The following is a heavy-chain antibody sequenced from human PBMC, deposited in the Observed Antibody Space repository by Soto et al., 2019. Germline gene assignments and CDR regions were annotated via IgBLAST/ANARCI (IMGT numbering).Heavy chain of an antibody. Sequence: QVQLVQSGAEVKKPGSSVKVSCKASGGTFSSYAISWVRQAPGQGLEWMGGIIPIFGTANYAQKFQGRVTITADKSTSTAYMELSSLRSEDTAVYYCARDRGLERRSYRAVWFDPWGQGTLVTVSS. D-gene: IGHD1-1*01. CDR1: GGTFSSYA. CDR3: ARDRGLERRSYRAVWFDP. J-gene: IGHJ5*02. V-gene: IGHV1-69*06. CDR2: IIPIFGTA.